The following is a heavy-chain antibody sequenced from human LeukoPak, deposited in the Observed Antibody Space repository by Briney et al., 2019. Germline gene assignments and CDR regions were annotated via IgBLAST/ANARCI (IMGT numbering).Heavy chain of an antibody. CDR2: ISAYNGNT. CDR3: ARAPKMATTKYGFDY. Sequence: ASVKVSCKASGYTFTSYGISWVRQAPGQGLEWMGWISAYNGNTNYAQKLQGRVTMTTDTSTSTAYMELRSLRPDDTAVYYCARAPKMATTKYGFDYWGQGTLVTVSS. V-gene: IGHV1-18*01. CDR1: GYTFTSYG. D-gene: IGHD5-24*01. J-gene: IGHJ4*02.